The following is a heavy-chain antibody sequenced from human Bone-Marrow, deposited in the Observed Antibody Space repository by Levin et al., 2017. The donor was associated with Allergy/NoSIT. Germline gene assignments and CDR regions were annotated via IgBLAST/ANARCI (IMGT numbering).Heavy chain of an antibody. V-gene: IGHV3-33*01. D-gene: IGHD2-2*01. CDR3: ARRGAQHFDAFDI. Sequence: GESLKISCAASGFTFSSYGMHWVRQAPGKGLEWVAVIWYDGSNKYYADSVKGRFTISRDNSKNTLYLQMNSLRAEDTAVYYCARRGAQHFDAFDIWGQGTMVTVSS. CDR2: IWYDGSNK. J-gene: IGHJ3*02. CDR1: GFTFSSYG.